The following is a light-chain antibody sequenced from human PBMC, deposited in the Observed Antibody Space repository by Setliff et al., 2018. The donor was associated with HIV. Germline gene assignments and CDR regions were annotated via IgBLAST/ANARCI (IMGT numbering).Light chain of an antibody. J-gene: IGLJ1*01. CDR1: SSDVGAYNF. CDR2: DVY. V-gene: IGLV2-11*01. Sequence: QSALTQPRSVSGSPGQSVTFSCTGSSSDVGAYNFVSWYQQHPGKAPKLIIYDVYKRPSGVPDRFSGSKSGDTASLTISGLQSEDEAEYYCCSYAGTYTYIFGTGTKVTVL. CDR3: CSYAGTYTYI.